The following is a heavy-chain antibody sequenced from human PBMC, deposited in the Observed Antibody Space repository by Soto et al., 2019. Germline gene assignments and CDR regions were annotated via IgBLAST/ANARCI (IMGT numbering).Heavy chain of an antibody. CDR3: AKDVSSRRWFDP. Sequence: QVQLQESGPGLVKPSETLSLTCAVSGASIRSYHWSWIRQPAGKGLEWIGRMQHTGNTNYNPSLQSRVPMSVDTSKNQISLKMTSVTAADTAVYFCAKDVSSRRWFDPWGQGILVIVSS. CDR2: MQHTGNT. D-gene: IGHD3-16*01. CDR1: GASIRSYH. J-gene: IGHJ5*02. V-gene: IGHV4-4*07.